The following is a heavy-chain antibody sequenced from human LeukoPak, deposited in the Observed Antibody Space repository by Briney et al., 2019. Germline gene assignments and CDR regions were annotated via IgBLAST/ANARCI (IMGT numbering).Heavy chain of an antibody. Sequence: PSETLSLTCTVSGGSISSSSYYWGWIRQPPGKGLEWIGSIYYSGSTYYNPSLKSRVTISVDTSKNQFSLKLSSVTAADTAVYYCASSTYDYVWGSYLGPFDYWGQGTLVTVSS. CDR1: GGSISSSSYY. CDR3: ASSTYDYVWGSYLGPFDY. CDR2: IYYSGST. J-gene: IGHJ4*02. V-gene: IGHV4-39*01. D-gene: IGHD3-16*02.